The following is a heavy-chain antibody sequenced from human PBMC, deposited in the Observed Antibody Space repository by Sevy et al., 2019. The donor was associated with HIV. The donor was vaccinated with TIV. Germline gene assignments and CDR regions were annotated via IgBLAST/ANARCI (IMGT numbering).Heavy chain of an antibody. Sequence: GGSLRLSCAASGFTFSSYGMHWVRQAPGKGLEWVAVISYDGSNKYYADSMKGRDTISRDNSKNTLYLQMNGLRDEDTAVYYCAKDPYCHYYYYYMDVWGKGTTVTVSS. D-gene: IGHD1-26*01. CDR3: AKDPYCHYYYYYMDV. CDR2: ISYDGSNK. V-gene: IGHV3-30*18. J-gene: IGHJ6*03. CDR1: GFTFSSYG.